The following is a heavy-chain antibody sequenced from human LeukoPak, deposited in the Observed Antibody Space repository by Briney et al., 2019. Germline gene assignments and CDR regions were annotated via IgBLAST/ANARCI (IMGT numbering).Heavy chain of an antibody. J-gene: IGHJ4*02. Sequence: GESLKISCKGPGYIFTNYWIGWVRQMPGKGLEWMGIIHPGDSDARYSPSFQGQVTFSVDKYINTAYLHWSRLKASDTAMYYCARVVDTAMVPFYFDLWGQGTLVIVSS. CDR1: GYIFTNYW. CDR2: IHPGDSDA. V-gene: IGHV5-51*01. CDR3: ARVVDTAMVPFYFDL. D-gene: IGHD5-18*01.